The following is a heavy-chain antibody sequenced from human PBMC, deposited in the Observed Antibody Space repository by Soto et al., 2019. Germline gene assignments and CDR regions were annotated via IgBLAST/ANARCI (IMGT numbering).Heavy chain of an antibody. D-gene: IGHD1-26*01. CDR2: IAGSGGDI. V-gene: IGHV3-23*01. Sequence: TGGSLRLSCAASAFTFSSYAMAWVRQAPGKGLEWVSSIAGSGGDISYADSVKGRFTISRDNSKNTLYLQMDSLRAEDTAIYYCAKKYRGTYPFDYGGQGTLVTVSS. CDR3: AKKYRGTYPFDY. CDR1: AFTFSSYA. J-gene: IGHJ4*02.